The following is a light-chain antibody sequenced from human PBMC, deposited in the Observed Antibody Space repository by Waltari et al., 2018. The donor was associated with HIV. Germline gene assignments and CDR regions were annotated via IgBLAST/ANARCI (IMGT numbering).Light chain of an antibody. Sequence: QSVLTQPPSASGTPGQNVTISCSGNTSNIGTNIVNWYQQFPGAAPKLLIYSNNQRPSGVPARFSGSKSGTSASLAISGLQSEDEADYFWSAWDDTLNGLFGGGTKLTVL. CDR3: SAWDDTLNGL. CDR2: SNN. J-gene: IGLJ2*01. CDR1: TSNIGTNI. V-gene: IGLV1-44*01.